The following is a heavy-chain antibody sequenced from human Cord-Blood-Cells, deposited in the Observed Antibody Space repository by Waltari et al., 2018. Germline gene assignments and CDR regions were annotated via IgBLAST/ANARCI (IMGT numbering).Heavy chain of an antibody. V-gene: IGHV1-2*02. Sequence: QVQLVQSGAEVKKPGASVKVSCKASGYTFTGYYMHWVRQAPGQGLEWMGWTNPNSGGTNDAQKFQGRVTMTRDTSISTAYMELSRLRSDDTAVYYCAGENSSSGYWGQGTLVTVSS. CDR1: GYTFTGYY. J-gene: IGHJ4*02. CDR2: TNPNSGGT. D-gene: IGHD6-6*01. CDR3: AGENSSSGY.